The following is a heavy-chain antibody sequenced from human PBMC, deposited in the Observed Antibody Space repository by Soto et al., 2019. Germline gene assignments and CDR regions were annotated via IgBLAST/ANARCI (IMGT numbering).Heavy chain of an antibody. D-gene: IGHD4-17*01. V-gene: IGHV3-23*01. CDR1: GFTFNHYA. J-gene: IGHJ6*01. CDR3: AKDSTVTTSLYFYYYGFDV. Sequence: VQLLESGGGLVQPGGSLRLACTASGFTFNHYAMSWVRQAPGKGLEWVSAVSGRGGSTKYADSVKGRFIISRDNSNSTLYLQMHSLRGEDTAVYYCAKDSTVTTSLYFYYYGFDVWGQGTTVTVSS. CDR2: VSGRGGST.